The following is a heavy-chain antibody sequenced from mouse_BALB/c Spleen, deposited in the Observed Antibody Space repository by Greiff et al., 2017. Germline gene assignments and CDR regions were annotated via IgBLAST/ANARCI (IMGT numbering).Heavy chain of an antibody. CDR3: ARDRGYVDV. J-gene: IGHJ1*01. V-gene: IGHV5-6-3*01. Sequence: EVHLVESGGGLVQPGGSLKLSCAASGFTFSSYGMSWVRQTPDKRLELVATINSNGGSTYYPDSVKGRFTISRDNAKNTLYLQMSSLKSEDTAMYYCARDRGYVDVWGAGTTVTVSS. CDR1: GFTFSSYG. D-gene: IGHD3-1*01. CDR2: INSNGGST.